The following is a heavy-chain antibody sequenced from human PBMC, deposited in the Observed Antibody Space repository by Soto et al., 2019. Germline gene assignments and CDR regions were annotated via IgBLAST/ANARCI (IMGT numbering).Heavy chain of an antibody. D-gene: IGHD3-22*01. J-gene: IGHJ6*02. V-gene: IGHV3-13*01. CDR3: ARAQSYYDSSGYPIGLYYYYGMDV. CDR2: IGTAGDT. CDR1: GFTFSSYD. Sequence: PGGSLRLSCAASGFTFSSYDMHWVRQATGKGLEWVSAIGTAGDTYYPGSVKGRFTISRENAKNSLYLQMNSLRAEDTAVYYCARAQSYYDSSGYPIGLYYYYGMDVWGQGTTVTVSS.